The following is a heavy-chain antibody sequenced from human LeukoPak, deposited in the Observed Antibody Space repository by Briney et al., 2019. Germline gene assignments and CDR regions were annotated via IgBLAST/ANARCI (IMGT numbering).Heavy chain of an antibody. CDR2: IYSGGST. V-gene: IGHV3-53*01. CDR3: ARGYYDSSGYGPY. D-gene: IGHD3-22*01. CDR1: GFTVSSNY. J-gene: IGHJ4*02. Sequence: PGGSLRLSCAASGFTVSSNYMSRVRQAPGKGLEWVSVIYSGGSTYYADSVKGRFTISRDNSKNTLYLQMNSLRAEDTAVYYCARGYYDSSGYGPYWGQGTLVTVSS.